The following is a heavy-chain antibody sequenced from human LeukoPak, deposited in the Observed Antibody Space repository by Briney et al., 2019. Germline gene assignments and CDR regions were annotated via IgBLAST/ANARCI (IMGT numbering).Heavy chain of an antibody. D-gene: IGHD2-21*02. CDR3: ARTYRAVTANPFDY. V-gene: IGHV4-34*01. Sequence: SETLSLTCAVYGGSFSGYYWTWIRQSPGKGLEWIGQINHSGSTNYNPSLKSRVTISVDTSKNQVSLTLTSVNAADTAVYYCARTYRAVTANPFDYWGQGTLVTASS. J-gene: IGHJ4*02. CDR2: INHSGST. CDR1: GGSFSGYY.